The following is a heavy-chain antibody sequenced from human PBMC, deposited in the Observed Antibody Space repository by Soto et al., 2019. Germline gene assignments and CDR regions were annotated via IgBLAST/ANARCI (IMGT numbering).Heavy chain of an antibody. D-gene: IGHD2-2*02. V-gene: IGHV1-18*04. CDR2: ISAYNGNT. CDR3: ARGYYCSSTSCYTNWFDP. J-gene: IGHJ5*02. CDR1: GYTFTSYG. Sequence: ASVKVSCKASGYTFTSYGISWVRQAPGQGLEWMGWISAYNGNTNYAQKLQGRVTMTTDTSTSTAYMELGSLRSDDTAVYYCARGYYCSSTSCYTNWFDPWGQGTLVTVSS.